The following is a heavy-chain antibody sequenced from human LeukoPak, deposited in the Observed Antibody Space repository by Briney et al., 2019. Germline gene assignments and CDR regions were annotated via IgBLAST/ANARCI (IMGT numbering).Heavy chain of an antibody. D-gene: IGHD2-21*01. J-gene: IGHJ5*02. CDR3: ASGLRRDWFDP. CDR2: IYYSGNT. CDR1: GGSISSYY. Sequence: SETLSLTCTVSGGSISSYYWSWIRQSPGKGLEWIGFIYYSGNTNSNPSLKSRVTMSLDTSKNQFSLRLTSVTAADTAVYYCASGLRRDWFDPWGQGTLVTVSS. V-gene: IGHV4-59*01.